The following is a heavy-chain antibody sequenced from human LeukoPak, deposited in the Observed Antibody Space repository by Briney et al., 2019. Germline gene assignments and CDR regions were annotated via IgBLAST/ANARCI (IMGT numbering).Heavy chain of an antibody. D-gene: IGHD1-26*01. J-gene: IGHJ3*02. CDR2: IYHTGSA. CDR1: GYSISSNYY. CDR3: ATGSDSATSDAFDI. V-gene: IGHV4-38-2*02. Sequence: PSETLSLTCSVSGYSISSNYYWGWIRQPPGKGLEWIGNIYHTGSAFYNPSLKSRVTMSVDTAKNQVSLNLNSVTAADTAVYYCATGSDSATSDAFDIWGQGTMVTVSS.